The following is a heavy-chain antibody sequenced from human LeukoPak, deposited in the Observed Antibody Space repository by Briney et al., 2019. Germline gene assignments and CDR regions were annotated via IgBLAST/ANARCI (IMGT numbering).Heavy chain of an antibody. CDR2: INWNGGRT. Sequence: PGGSLRLSCAASGFTFNEYGMSWVRQAPGKGLEWVSGINWNGGRTGYADSMKGRFIISRDNAKNSLYLQMNSLRAEDTAVYYCAELGITMIGGVWGKGTTVTISS. CDR3: AELGITMIGGV. D-gene: IGHD3-10*02. CDR1: GFTFNEYG. J-gene: IGHJ6*04. V-gene: IGHV3-20*04.